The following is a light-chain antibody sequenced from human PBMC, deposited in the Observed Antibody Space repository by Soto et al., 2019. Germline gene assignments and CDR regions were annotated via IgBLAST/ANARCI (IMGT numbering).Light chain of an antibody. Sequence: EIVLTQSPGTLSLSPGERATLSCRASQSVNSNYLAWYQQKPGQAPRLLIYVASSRATGIPDRFSGSGSGTEFTLTISRLEPEDFAVYYCQQYGRLHRTFGQGTKLEI. CDR1: QSVNSNY. CDR2: VAS. V-gene: IGKV3-20*01. CDR3: QQYGRLHRT. J-gene: IGKJ1*01.